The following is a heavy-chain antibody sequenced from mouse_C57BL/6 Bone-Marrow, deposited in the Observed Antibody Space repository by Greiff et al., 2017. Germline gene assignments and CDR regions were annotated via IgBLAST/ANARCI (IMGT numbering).Heavy chain of an antibody. CDR1: GYAFTNYL. D-gene: IGHD3-2*02. CDR3: ARCRLKLEGDY. V-gene: IGHV1-54*01. Sequence: QVQLQQSGAELVRPGTSVKVSCKASGYAFTNYLLEWVKQRPGQGLEWIGVINPGSGGTNYNEKFKGKATLTADKSSSTAYMQLSSLTSEDSAVYFCARCRLKLEGDYWGQGTSVTVSS. CDR2: INPGSGGT. J-gene: IGHJ4*01.